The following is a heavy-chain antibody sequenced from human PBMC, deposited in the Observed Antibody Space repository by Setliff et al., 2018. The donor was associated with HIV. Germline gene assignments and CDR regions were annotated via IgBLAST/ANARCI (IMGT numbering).Heavy chain of an antibody. CDR2: IQHSGST. CDR3: ARQFGFWSVGFDY. Sequence: SETLSLTCTVSGGSISGSSYFWGWIRQPPGKGLEWIGSIQHSGSTYYNPSLKSRVTISVDTSKNQFSLKLDSVTAADTAVYYCARQFGFWSVGFDYWGQGTLVTVSS. V-gene: IGHV4-39*01. D-gene: IGHD3-3*01. CDR1: GGSISGSSYF. J-gene: IGHJ4*02.